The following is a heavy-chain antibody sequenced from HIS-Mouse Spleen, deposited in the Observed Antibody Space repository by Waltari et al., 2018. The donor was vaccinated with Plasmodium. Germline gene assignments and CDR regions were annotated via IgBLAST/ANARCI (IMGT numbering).Heavy chain of an antibody. CDR2: IKQDGSEK. J-gene: IGHJ2*01. CDR3: ASSWYWYFDL. D-gene: IGHD6-13*01. V-gene: IGHV3-7*01. CDR1: GFTFSSYW. Sequence: EVQLVESGGGLVQPGGPLRLSWAASGFTFSSYWMGWVRQAPGKGLEWVANIKQDGSEKYYVDSVKGRFTISRDNAKNSLYLQMNSLRAEDTAVYYCASSWYWYFDLWGRGTLVTVSS.